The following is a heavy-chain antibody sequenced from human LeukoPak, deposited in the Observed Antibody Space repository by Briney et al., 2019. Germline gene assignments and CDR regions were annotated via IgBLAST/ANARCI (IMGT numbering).Heavy chain of an antibody. CDR1: GFTFSSYG. Sequence: GGSLRLSCAASGFTFSSYGMHWVRQAPGKGLEWVAVIWYDGSNKYYADSVKGRFTISRDNSKSTLYLQMNSLRAEDTAVYYCATREGDGHSSSFFPLDYWGQGTLVTVSS. CDR3: ATREGDGHSSSFFPLDY. CDR2: IWYDGSNK. V-gene: IGHV3-33*01. D-gene: IGHD6-6*01. J-gene: IGHJ4*02.